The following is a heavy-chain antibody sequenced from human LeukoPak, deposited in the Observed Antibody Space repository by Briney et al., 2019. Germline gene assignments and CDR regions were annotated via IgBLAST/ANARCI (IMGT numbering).Heavy chain of an antibody. D-gene: IGHD3-10*01. V-gene: IGHV1-69*04. CDR1: GGTFSSYA. CDR2: IIPILGIA. Sequence: AASVKVSCKASGGTFSSYAISWVRQAPGQGLEWMERIIPILGIANYAQKFQGRVTITADKSTSTAYMELSSLRSDDTAVYYCARIMVRGVIMPFGYWGQGTLVTVSS. J-gene: IGHJ4*02. CDR3: ARIMVRGVIMPFGY.